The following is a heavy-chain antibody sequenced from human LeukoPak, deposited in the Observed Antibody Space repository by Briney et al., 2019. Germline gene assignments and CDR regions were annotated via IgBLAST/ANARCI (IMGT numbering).Heavy chain of an antibody. Sequence: SVKVSCKASGGTFNSYAISWVRQAPGQGLEWMGGIIPFFGTAIYAQKFQDRVTITADDSTSTAYMELSRLRSDDTAVYYCARFRFYYYDSTLRAFDIWGQGTMVTVSS. D-gene: IGHD3-22*01. CDR3: ARFRFYYYDSTLRAFDI. V-gene: IGHV1-69*13. CDR2: IIPFFGTA. J-gene: IGHJ3*02. CDR1: GGTFNSYA.